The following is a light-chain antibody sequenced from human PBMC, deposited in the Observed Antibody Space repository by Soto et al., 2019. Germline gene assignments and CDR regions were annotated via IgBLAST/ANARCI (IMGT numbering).Light chain of an antibody. V-gene: IGLV3-21*04. CDR1: NIGSKG. J-gene: IGLJ2*01. CDR3: QVWDSGSAHVL. Sequence: SYILTQPPSVSVAPGKTATISCGGNNIGSKGVHWYQQKPGQAPVLVIYSDTDLPPVIPERFSGSNSANMATLTISRVEAGDEAEYYCQVWDSGSAHVLFGGGTKLTVL. CDR2: SDT.